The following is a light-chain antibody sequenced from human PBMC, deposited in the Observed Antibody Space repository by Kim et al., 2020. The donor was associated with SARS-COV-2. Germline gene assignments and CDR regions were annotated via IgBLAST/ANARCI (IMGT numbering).Light chain of an antibody. V-gene: IGKV3-20*01. CDR1: QSVYSDY. J-gene: IGKJ1*01. Sequence: EIVLTQSPGTLCLSPGDRATLSCRASQSVYSDYLAWYQQKPGQAPRLLIHEASIRATGIPDRFSGSGSGTDFTLTIRRLRPEDFAVYYCQQYGSSWTFGQGTKVDIK. CDR2: EAS. CDR3: QQYGSSWT.